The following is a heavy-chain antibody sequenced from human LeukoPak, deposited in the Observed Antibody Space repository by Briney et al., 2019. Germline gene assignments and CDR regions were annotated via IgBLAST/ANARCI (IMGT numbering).Heavy chain of an antibody. J-gene: IGHJ3*01. V-gene: IGHV3-74*01. CDR1: GFTFSDYW. D-gene: IGHD6-13*01. CDR2: INIDGGLT. CDR3: AREEHRLAAAGTSAFDL. Sequence: GGSLRLSCAASGFTFSDYWMHWVRQAPGKGLAWVSHINIDGGLTNYADSVKGRFTVSRDNARNTLYLQMSSLRAEDTATYFCAREEHRLAAAGTSAFDLGGQGTLVTVS.